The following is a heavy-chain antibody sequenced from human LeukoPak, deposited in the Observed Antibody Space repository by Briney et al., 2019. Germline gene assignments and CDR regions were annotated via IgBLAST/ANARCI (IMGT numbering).Heavy chain of an antibody. V-gene: IGHV3-23*01. D-gene: IGHD4-17*01. J-gene: IGHJ3*02. Sequence: GGSLRLSCAASGFTVSSNYMNWVRQAPGKGPEWVSAIRGGGGSAFYADSVKGRFTISRDNSKYTLFLQMNSLRAEDTAVYYCARDPNGDYIGAFDMWGPGTMVTVSS. CDR1: GFTVSSNY. CDR2: IRGGGGSA. CDR3: ARDPNGDYIGAFDM.